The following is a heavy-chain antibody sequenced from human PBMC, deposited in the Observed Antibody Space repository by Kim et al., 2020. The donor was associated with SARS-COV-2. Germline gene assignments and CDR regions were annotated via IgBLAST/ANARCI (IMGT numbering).Heavy chain of an antibody. CDR3: GKHQDSDSGDP. CDR1: GFTFSSYG. V-gene: IGHV3-30*18. CDR2: ISYDGSNK. Sequence: GGSLRLSCAASGFTFSSYGMHWVRQAPGKGLEWVAVISYDGSNKYYADSVKGRFTISRDNSKNTLYMQMNSLRAEDTAVYYCGKHQDSDSGDPWGQGTL. D-gene: IGHD3-10*01. J-gene: IGHJ5*02.